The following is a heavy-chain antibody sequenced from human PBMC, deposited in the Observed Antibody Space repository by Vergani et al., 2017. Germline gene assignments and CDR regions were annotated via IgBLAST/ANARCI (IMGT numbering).Heavy chain of an antibody. CDR3: AREEGYCSGGRCYRGGIGMDV. V-gene: IGHV5-51*01. CDR1: GYSFTSYW. Sequence: EVQLVQSGAEVKTPGESLKISCKGSGYSFTSYWIGWVRQMPGKGLEWMGIIYPGDSDTSYSPSFQGQVPISADKSISTAYLQWSSLKASDTAMYYCAREEGYCSGGRCYRGGIGMDVWGQGTTVTVSS. J-gene: IGHJ6*02. CDR2: IYPGDSDT. D-gene: IGHD2-15*01.